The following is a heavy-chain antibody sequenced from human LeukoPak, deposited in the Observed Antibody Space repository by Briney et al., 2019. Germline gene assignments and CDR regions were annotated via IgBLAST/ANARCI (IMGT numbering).Heavy chain of an antibody. J-gene: IGHJ4*02. Sequence: ASVKVSCTASGYTFTSYDINWVRQATGQGLEWMGWMNPNSGNTGYAQTFQGRVTMTRNTSISTAYMELSSLRAEDTAVYYCARGRGIAVAEDYWGQGTLVTVSS. D-gene: IGHD6-19*01. CDR1: GYTFTSYD. CDR2: MNPNSGNT. V-gene: IGHV1-8*01. CDR3: ARGRGIAVAEDY.